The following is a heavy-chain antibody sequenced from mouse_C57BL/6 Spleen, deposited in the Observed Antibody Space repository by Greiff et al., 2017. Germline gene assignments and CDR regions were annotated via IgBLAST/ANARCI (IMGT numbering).Heavy chain of an antibody. V-gene: IGHV1-19*01. J-gene: IGHJ3*01. Sequence: EVQLQQSGPVLVKPGASVKMSCKASGYTFTDYYMNWVKQSHGKSLEWIGVINPYNGGTSYNQKFKGKATLTVDKSSSTAYMELNSLTSEDSAVYYCARDGNYSNSAWFAYWGQGTLVTVSA. CDR1: GYTFTDYY. CDR2: INPYNGGT. CDR3: ARDGNYSNSAWFAY. D-gene: IGHD2-5*01.